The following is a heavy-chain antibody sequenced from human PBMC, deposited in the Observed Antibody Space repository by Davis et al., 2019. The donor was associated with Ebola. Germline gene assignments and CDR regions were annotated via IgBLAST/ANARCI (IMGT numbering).Heavy chain of an antibody. D-gene: IGHD3-3*01. CDR2: ISFDGGDK. V-gene: IGHV3-30*18. CDR1: GFSFSHYG. CDR3: AKSGLSFGVVKYHYGMDV. Sequence: GESLKISCAASGFSFSHYGMHWVRQAPGKGPEWVSVISFDGGDKYYADSVKGRFTISRDNSKKTLYLQMNSLRAEDTAVYYCAKSGLSFGVVKYHYGMDVWGKGTTVTVSS. J-gene: IGHJ6*04.